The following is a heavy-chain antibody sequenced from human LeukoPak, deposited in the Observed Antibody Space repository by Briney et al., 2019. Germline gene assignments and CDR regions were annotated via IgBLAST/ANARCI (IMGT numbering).Heavy chain of an antibody. CDR3: AREAHSGPFDY. Sequence: SETLSLTCTVSGGSISSGGYCWRWIRQHPGKGLEWIVYIYYSESTYYNPSLKSRVTISVDTSKNKFSLKLSSVTAADTAVYYCAREAHSGPFDYWGQGTLVTVSS. D-gene: IGHD2-15*01. CDR2: IYYSEST. J-gene: IGHJ4*02. CDR1: GGSISSGGYC. V-gene: IGHV4-31*03.